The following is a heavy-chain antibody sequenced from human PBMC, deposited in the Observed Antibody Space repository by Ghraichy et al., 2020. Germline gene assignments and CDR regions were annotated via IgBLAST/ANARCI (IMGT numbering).Heavy chain of an antibody. J-gene: IGHJ6*02. CDR2: ISAYNGNT. V-gene: IGHV1-18*01. D-gene: IGHD6-6*01. CDR1: GYTFTSYG. Sequence: ASVKVSCKASGYTFTSYGISWVRQAPGQGLEWMGWISAYNGNTNYAQKLQGRVTMTTDTSTSTAYMELRSLRSDDTAGYYCARVRQLGRYYYYGMDVWGQGTTVTVSS. CDR3: ARVRQLGRYYYYGMDV.